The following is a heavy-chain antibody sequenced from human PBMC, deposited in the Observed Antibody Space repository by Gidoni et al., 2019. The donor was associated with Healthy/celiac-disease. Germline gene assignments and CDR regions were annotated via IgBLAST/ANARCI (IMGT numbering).Heavy chain of an antibody. Sequence: QVQLVQSGAEEKKPGASVKVSCKASVYTFTRYVINWVRQATGQALEWMGWMNPNSGNTGYAQKFQGRVTMTRNTSISTAYMELSSLRSEDTAVYYCARGRPPYYYDSSGYFHFDYWGQGTLVTVSS. CDR3: ARGRPPYYYDSSGYFHFDY. CDR1: VYTFTRYV. CDR2: MNPNSGNT. D-gene: IGHD3-22*01. V-gene: IGHV1-8*01. J-gene: IGHJ4*02.